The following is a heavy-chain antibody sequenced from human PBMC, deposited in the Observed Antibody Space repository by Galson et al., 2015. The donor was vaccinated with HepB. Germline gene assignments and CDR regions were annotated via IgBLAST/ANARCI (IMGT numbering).Heavy chain of an antibody. Sequence: SLRLSCAASGFSFSSYGMNWVRQAPGKGLEWVSSISTTSRHIYYADSVKGRFAISRDNAENSLYLQMNSLRAEDTAVYYWARDSRQCTNGVCPPSDFWGQGTLVTVSS. J-gene: IGHJ4*02. V-gene: IGHV3-21*01. CDR3: ARDSRQCTNGVCPPSDF. CDR2: ISTTSRHI. D-gene: IGHD2-8*01. CDR1: GFSFSSYG.